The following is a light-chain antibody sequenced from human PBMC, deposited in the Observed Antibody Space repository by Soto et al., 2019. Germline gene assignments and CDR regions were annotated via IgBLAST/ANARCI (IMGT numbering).Light chain of an antibody. J-gene: IGKJ1*01. CDR1: QSLSGSY. CDR3: HQYGRSPRT. Sequence: EIVLTQSPGTLSLSPGERVTLSCRASQSLSGSYLAWYQQKPGQAPRLLIHGASSRATGIPDRFSGSGSGTDFTLTISRLEPEDFAVYYCHQYGRSPRTFGQGTKVEIK. CDR2: GAS. V-gene: IGKV3-20*01.